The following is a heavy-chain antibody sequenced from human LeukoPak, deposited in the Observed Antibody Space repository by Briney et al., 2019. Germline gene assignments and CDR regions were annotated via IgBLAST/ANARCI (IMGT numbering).Heavy chain of an antibody. Sequence: PSETLSLTCTVSGGSISSYYWSWIRQPAGKGLEWIGRIYTSGSTNYNPSLKSRATMSVDTSKNQFSLKLSSVTAADTAVYYCARAARITMIVVDYWYFDLWGRGTLVTVSS. V-gene: IGHV4-4*07. J-gene: IGHJ2*01. D-gene: IGHD3-22*01. CDR2: IYTSGST. CDR3: ARAARITMIVVDYWYFDL. CDR1: GGSISSYY.